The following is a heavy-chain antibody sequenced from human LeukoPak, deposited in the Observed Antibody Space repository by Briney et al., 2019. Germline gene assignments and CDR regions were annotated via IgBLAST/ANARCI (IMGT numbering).Heavy chain of an antibody. CDR3: ARGRGSRGPRITFGGVINFNY. CDR1: GGSFSGYY. J-gene: IGHJ4*02. D-gene: IGHD3-16*02. CDR2: INHSGST. Sequence: SESLSLTCAVYGGSFSGYYWSWNRQPPGKGLEWIGEINHSGSTNYNPSLKSRDTISVDTSKNQFSLKLSSVTAADTAVYYCARGRGSRGPRITFGGVINFNYWGQATMATVSS. V-gene: IGHV4-34*01.